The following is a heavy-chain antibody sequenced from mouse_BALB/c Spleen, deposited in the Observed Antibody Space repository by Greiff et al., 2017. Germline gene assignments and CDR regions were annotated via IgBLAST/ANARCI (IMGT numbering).Heavy chain of an antibody. V-gene: IGHV2-4-1*01. Sequence: QVQLQQSGPGLVQPSQSLSITCTVSGFSLTSYGVHWVRQSPGKGLEWLGVIWSGGSTDYNAAFISRLSISKDNSKSQVFFKMNSLQADDTAIYYCARNYHDGYYGGFAYWGQGTLVTVSA. D-gene: IGHD2-3*01. CDR1: GFSLTSYG. CDR2: IWSGGST. CDR3: ARNYHDGYYGGFAY. J-gene: IGHJ3*01.